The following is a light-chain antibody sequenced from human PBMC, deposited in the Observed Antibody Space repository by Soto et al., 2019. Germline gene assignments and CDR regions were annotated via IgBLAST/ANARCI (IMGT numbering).Light chain of an antibody. CDR1: QIIYSW. CDR2: KSS. Sequence: DIQMTQSPSTLSASVGDSVTITCRARQIIYSWLAWYQQKPGNAPKLLIYKSSTVERVVPSRFSGSGSETEFTLTINSLQPDDFATYYSLQYFDYDRTFGQGAKVEIK. J-gene: IGKJ1*01. V-gene: IGKV1-5*03. CDR3: LQYFDYDRT.